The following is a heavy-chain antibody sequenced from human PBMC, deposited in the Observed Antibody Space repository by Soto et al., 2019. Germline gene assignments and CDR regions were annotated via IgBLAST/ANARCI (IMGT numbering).Heavy chain of an antibody. J-gene: IGHJ3*01. CDR2: ISSFGSTI. CDR3: ASLFNADDFDV. V-gene: IGHV3-11*01. CDR1: GFTVSSNY. Sequence: PGGSLRLSCAASGFTVSSNYMSWIRQAPGKGLELVSFISSFGSTIYYADSVKGRFTISRDNARNSLYLQMNSLGAEDTAVYFCASLFNADDFDVWGQGTMVTVS.